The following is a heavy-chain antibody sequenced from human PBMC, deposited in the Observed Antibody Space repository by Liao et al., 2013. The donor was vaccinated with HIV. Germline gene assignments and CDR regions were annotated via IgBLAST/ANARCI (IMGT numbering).Heavy chain of an antibody. CDR1: GGSISGYS. CDR3: ARAPVAGTKSNAFDL. Sequence: QVQLQESGPGLVKPSETLTLTCTVSGGSISGYSWSWIRQPAGKGLAWIGRMYSSGSTNYSPSLKSRVTLSVDTSKNQFSLKLTSVTAADTALYYCARAPVAGTKSNAFDLWGQGDNGHRLL. CDR2: MYSSGST. J-gene: IGHJ3*01. D-gene: IGHD6-19*01. V-gene: IGHV4-4*07.